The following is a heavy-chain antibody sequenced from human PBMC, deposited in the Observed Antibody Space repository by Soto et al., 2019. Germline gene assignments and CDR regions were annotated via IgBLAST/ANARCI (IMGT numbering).Heavy chain of an antibody. D-gene: IGHD6-25*01. CDR3: ARVFSSGSGWMYYFDF. V-gene: IGHV4-4*02. CDR1: SGSISTGNW. CDR2: IYYTGAT. Sequence: QVELQESGPRLVKSSGTLSLTCEVSSGSISTGNWWSWVRQPPGKGLEWIGEIYYTGATNYNPSLQSRVTMTIAKSDDQFSLILTSATAADTAVYYCARVFSSGSGWMYYFDFWGQGILVSVSS. J-gene: IGHJ4*02.